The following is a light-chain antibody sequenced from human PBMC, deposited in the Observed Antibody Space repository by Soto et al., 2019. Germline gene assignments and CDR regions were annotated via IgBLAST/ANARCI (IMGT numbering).Light chain of an antibody. V-gene: IGKV3-20*01. Sequence: EIVLTQSPGTLSLSPGERATLSCRASQSVSSSYLAWYQQKPGQAPRLLIYGASSRATGIPNSFSGSWSRTDFTLTISRLEPEDFAVYYWHQYDSSPLTFGGGTKVEIK. CDR2: GAS. J-gene: IGKJ4*01. CDR1: QSVSSSY. CDR3: HQYDSSPLT.